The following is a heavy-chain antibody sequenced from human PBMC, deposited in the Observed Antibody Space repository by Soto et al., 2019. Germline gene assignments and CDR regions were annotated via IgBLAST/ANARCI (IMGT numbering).Heavy chain of an antibody. CDR2: IKSRPDGGTA. CDR3: TTAGPRDWYFNL. CDR1: GFIFNNAW. J-gene: IGHJ2*01. V-gene: IGHV3-15*01. Sequence: EVHLAESGGGLVEPGGSLRLSCAASGFIFNNAWMTWVRQAPGKGLEWVAHIKSRPDGGTADYAASVKGRFTISRDDSRYTLYLQMNSLRIEDTAVYYCTTAGPRDWYFNLWGRGTLVTVSS.